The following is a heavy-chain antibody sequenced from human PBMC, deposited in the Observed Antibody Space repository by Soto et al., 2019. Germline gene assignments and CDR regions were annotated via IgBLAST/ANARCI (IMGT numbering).Heavy chain of an antibody. D-gene: IGHD1-1*01. Sequence: GGSLRLSCAASGYTFRNHGMHWVRQAPGKGLEWVAVVWSHGTDQYYGDSVKCRFTVSRDSSTNTVYLQMNSLRAEDTAVYYWGKDIRSGSIDYWGQGTLVTSPQ. CDR2: VWSHGTDQ. V-gene: IGHV3-33*06. CDR3: GKDIRSGSIDY. J-gene: IGHJ4*02. CDR1: GYTFRNHG.